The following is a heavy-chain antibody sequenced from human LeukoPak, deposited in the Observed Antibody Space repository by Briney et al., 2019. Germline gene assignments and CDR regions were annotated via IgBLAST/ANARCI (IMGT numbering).Heavy chain of an antibody. CDR2: ISSSGSTI. V-gene: IGHV3-11*01. J-gene: IGHJ6*02. CDR3: ARDNYYDFWSGYNPYYYYGMDV. CDR1: GFTFSDYY. Sequence: GGSLRLSCAASGFTFSDYYMSWIRQAPGKGLELVSYISSSGSTIYYADSVKGRFTISRDNAKNSLYLQMNSLRAEDTAVYYCARDNYYDFWSGYNPYYYYGMDVWGQGTTVTVSS. D-gene: IGHD3-3*01.